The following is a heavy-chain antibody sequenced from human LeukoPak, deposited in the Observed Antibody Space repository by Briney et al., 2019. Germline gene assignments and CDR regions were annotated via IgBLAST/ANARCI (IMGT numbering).Heavy chain of an antibody. V-gene: IGHV1-18*01. Sequence: ASVKVSCKASGYTFTNYDINWVRQATGQGLEWMGWISAYNGNTNYAQKLQGRVTMTTDTSTSTAYMELRSLRSDDTAVYYCARVCYDSSGYYCFDYWGQGTLVTVSS. J-gene: IGHJ4*02. D-gene: IGHD3-22*01. CDR3: ARVCYDSSGYYCFDY. CDR2: ISAYNGNT. CDR1: GYTFTNYD.